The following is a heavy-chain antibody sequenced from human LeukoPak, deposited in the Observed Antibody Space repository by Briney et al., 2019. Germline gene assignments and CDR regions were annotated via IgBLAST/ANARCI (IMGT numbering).Heavy chain of an antibody. D-gene: IGHD5-12*01. J-gene: IGHJ5*02. CDR2: IYYSGST. V-gene: IGHV4-31*03. CDR3: ARDATGGYSGYGFNWFDP. Sequence: SQTLSLTCTVSGGSISSGGYYWRWIRQHPGKGLEWIGYIYYSGSTYYNPSLKSRVTISVDTSKNQFSLKLSSVTAADTAVYYCARDATGGYSGYGFNWFDPWGQGTLVTVSS. CDR1: GGSISSGGYY.